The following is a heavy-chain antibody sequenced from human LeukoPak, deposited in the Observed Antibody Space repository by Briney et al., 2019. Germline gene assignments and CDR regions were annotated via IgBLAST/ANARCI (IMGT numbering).Heavy chain of an antibody. D-gene: IGHD3-3*01. CDR2: INHSGST. Sequence: SETLSLTCAVYGGSFSGYYWSWIRQPPGKGLEWIGEINHSGSTNYNPSLKSRVTISVDTSKNQFSLKLSSVTAADTAVYYCARGGYDFWSGYPLDYWGQGTLITVSS. V-gene: IGHV4-34*01. CDR3: ARGGYDFWSGYPLDY. J-gene: IGHJ4*02. CDR1: GGSFSGYY.